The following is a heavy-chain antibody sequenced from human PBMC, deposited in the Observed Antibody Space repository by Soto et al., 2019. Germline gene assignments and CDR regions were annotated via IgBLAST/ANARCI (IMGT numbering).Heavy chain of an antibody. D-gene: IGHD3-10*01. CDR3: ARELPYGSGPYYYGMDV. Sequence: PGGSLRLSCAASGLTFDDYYMHWVRKAPGKGLEWVSGINWNSGSIGYADSVKGRFTISRDNAKNSLYLQMNSLRAEDTAVYYCARELPYGSGPYYYGMDVWGQGTTVTVSS. J-gene: IGHJ6*02. CDR1: GLTFDDYY. V-gene: IGHV3-9*01. CDR2: INWNSGSI.